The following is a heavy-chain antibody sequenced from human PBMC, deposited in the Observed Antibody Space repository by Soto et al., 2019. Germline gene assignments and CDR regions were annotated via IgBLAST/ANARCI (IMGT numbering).Heavy chain of an antibody. CDR2: IKQDGSET. CDR3: ARDRGYCSGGTGYCVLDY. CDR1: GFTFSTYY. Sequence: EVQLVESGGGLAQPGESLRLSCAASGFTFSTYYMNWVRQAPGKGMEWVANIKQDGSETHYVDSVKGRFTISRDNAKSSLYLQMNSLRAEDTAVYYCARDRGYCSGGTGYCVLDYWGQGTLVTVSS. D-gene: IGHD2-15*01. V-gene: IGHV3-7*01. J-gene: IGHJ4*02.